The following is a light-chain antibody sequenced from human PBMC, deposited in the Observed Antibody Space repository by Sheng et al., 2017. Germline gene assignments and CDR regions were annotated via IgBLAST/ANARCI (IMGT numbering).Light chain of an antibody. CDR3: QQYYDPPPLT. CDR2: WAS. J-gene: IGKJ4*01. Sequence: DIVMTQSPDSLAVSLGERATINCKSSQSVLHSSNNENYLAWYQQKPGQPPKLLIYWASTRESGVPDRFSGSGSGTDFTLTISSLQAEDVAIYYCQQYYDPPPLTFGGGTEGGDQT. V-gene: IGKV4-1*01. CDR1: QSVLHSSNNENY.